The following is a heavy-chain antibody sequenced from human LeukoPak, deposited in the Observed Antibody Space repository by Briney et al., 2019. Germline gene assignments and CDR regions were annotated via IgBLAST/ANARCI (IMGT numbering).Heavy chain of an antibody. CDR2: IYYSGST. D-gene: IGHD3-3*01. J-gene: IGHJ5*02. Sequence: SETLSLTCTVSGGSIIRSSYYWGWIRQPPGKGLEWIGSIYYSGSTNYNPSLKSRVTISVDTSKNQFSLKLSSVTAADTAVYYCARDGTYYDFWSGYYPKNWFDPWGQGTLVTVSS. CDR1: GGSIIRSSYY. CDR3: ARDGTYYDFWSGYYPKNWFDP. V-gene: IGHV4-39*07.